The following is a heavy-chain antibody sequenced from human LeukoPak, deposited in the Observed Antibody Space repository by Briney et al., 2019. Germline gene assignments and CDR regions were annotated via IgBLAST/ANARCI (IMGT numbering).Heavy chain of an antibody. CDR2: IYYSGST. Sequence: PSETLSLTCTVSGGSISSGGYYWSWIRQHPGKGLEWIGYIYYSGSTYYNPSLKSRVTISVDTSKNQFSLKLSSVTAADTAVYYCARFAGDSTGTIDYWGQGTLVTVSS. D-gene: IGHD1-1*01. V-gene: IGHV4-31*03. CDR1: GGSISSGGYY. CDR3: ARFAGDSTGTIDY. J-gene: IGHJ4*02.